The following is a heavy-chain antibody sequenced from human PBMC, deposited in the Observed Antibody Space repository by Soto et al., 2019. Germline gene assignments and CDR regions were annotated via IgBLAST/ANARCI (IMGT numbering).Heavy chain of an antibody. CDR2: IDYKGNT. CDR1: GGSISTHY. CDR3: ARDYYGDYYFDS. J-gene: IGHJ4*02. D-gene: IGHD4-17*01. Sequence: SETLSLTCTVFGGSISTHYWNWVRQPPGKGLEWIGYIDYKGNTKYNPSLKGRVTASVDTSNNQFSLNLSSVTAADTAVYHCARDYYGDYYFDSRGQGILVTVSS. V-gene: IGHV4-59*11.